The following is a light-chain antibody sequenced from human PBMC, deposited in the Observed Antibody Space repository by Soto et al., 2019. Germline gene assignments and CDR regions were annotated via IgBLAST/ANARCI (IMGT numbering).Light chain of an antibody. Sequence: DIQMTQSPSTLSASVGDRVTITFWASQSISSWLAWYQQKPGKAPKLLIYKASSLESGVPSRFSGSGSGTEFTLTISSLQPDDFATYYCQQYNSYSSWTFGQGTKVDI. CDR1: QSISSW. CDR2: KAS. CDR3: QQYNSYSSWT. V-gene: IGKV1-5*03. J-gene: IGKJ1*01.